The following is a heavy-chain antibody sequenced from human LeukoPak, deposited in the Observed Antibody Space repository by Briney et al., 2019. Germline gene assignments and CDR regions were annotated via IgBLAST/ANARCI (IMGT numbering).Heavy chain of an antibody. J-gene: IGHJ4*02. Sequence: NSSETLSLTCTVSGGSISSYYWSWIRQPPGKGLEWIGYIYYSGTTNYNPSLKSRVTISVDTSKNQFSLKLSSVTAADAAVYYCARGVHIAAAQYGYWGQGTLVTVSS. V-gene: IGHV4-59*01. CDR1: GGSISSYY. CDR2: IYYSGTT. D-gene: IGHD6-13*01. CDR3: ARGVHIAAAQYGY.